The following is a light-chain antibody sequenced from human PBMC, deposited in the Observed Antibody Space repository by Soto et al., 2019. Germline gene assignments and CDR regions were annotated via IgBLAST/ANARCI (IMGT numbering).Light chain of an antibody. J-gene: IGLJ1*01. CDR3: AAWDDSLNTYV. CDR2: RNN. Sequence: QSVLTQPPSASGTPGQGVTISWSGSSSNIGSNTVNWYQQLPGTAPKLLIYRNNQRPSGVPDRFSGSKSGTSASLAISGLQSEDEADYYCAAWDDSLNTYVFGTGTKLTVL. V-gene: IGLV1-44*01. CDR1: SSNIGSNT.